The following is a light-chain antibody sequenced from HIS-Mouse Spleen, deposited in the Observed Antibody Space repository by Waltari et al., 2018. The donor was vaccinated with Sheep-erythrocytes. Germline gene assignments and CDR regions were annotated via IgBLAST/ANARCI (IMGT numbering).Light chain of an antibody. Sequence: DIQMTQSPSSLSASVGDRVTIICQASQDISNYLNWYQQKPGKAPKLLIYDASNLETGVPSRFSGSGSGTDFTFTISSLQPEDIATYYCQQYDNLLTFGGGTKVEIK. CDR3: QQYDNLLT. V-gene: IGKV1-33*01. CDR2: DAS. CDR1: QDISNY. J-gene: IGKJ4*01.